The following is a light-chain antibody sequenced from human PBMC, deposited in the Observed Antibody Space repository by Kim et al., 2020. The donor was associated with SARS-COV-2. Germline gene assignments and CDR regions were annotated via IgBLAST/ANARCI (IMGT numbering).Light chain of an antibody. J-gene: IGKJ4*01. V-gene: IGKV3-20*01. CDR3: QQYGSTPLT. CDR2: DAS. CDR1: QSVSSSN. Sequence: SPGARATLSCRASQSVSSSNLAWYQQKPGQSPRLLMYDASSRATGIPDRFSGSGSGTDFTLTISRLEPEDFAVYYCQQYGSTPLTFGGGTKVDIK.